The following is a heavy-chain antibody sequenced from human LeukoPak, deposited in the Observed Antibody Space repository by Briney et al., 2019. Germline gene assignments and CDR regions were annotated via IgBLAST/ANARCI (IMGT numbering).Heavy chain of an antibody. V-gene: IGHV3-21*01. Sequence: GGSLRLSCAASGFTFSSYRMNWVRQAPGKGLEWVSSISSSSSYIYYADSVKGRFTISRDNAKNSLYLQMNSLRAEDTAVYYCARDAYGDPPGWFDPWGQGTLVTVSS. J-gene: IGHJ5*02. CDR2: ISSSSSYI. D-gene: IGHD4-17*01. CDR3: ARDAYGDPPGWFDP. CDR1: GFTFSSYR.